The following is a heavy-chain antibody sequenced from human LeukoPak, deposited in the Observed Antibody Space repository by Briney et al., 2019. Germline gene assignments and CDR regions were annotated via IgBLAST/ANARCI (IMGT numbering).Heavy chain of an antibody. Sequence: GGSLRLSCTASGFTFGDYAMSWVRQAPGKGLEWVGFIRSKAYGGTTEYAASVKGRFTISRDDSKSIAYLQMNSLKTEDTAVYYCTREKDFGVAGFDYWGQGTLVTVSS. CDR2: IRSKAYGGTT. CDR1: GFTFGDYA. CDR3: TREKDFGVAGFDY. D-gene: IGHD3-3*01. V-gene: IGHV3-49*04. J-gene: IGHJ4*02.